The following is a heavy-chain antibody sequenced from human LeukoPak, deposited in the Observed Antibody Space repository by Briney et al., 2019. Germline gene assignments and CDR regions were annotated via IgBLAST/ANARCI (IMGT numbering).Heavy chain of an antibody. CDR1: GGSISSYY. CDR3: ARVLRYFDWLPYNWFDP. J-gene: IGHJ5*02. D-gene: IGHD3-9*01. Sequence: PSETLSLTCIVSGGSISSYYWSWIRQPPGKGLEWIGYIYYSGSTNYNPSLKSRVTISVDTSKNQFSLKLSSVTAADTAVYYCARVLRYFDWLPYNWFDPWGQGTLVTVSS. CDR2: IYYSGST. V-gene: IGHV4-59*01.